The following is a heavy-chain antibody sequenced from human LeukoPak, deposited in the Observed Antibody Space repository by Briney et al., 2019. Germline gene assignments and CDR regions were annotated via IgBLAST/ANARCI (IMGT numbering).Heavy chain of an antibody. J-gene: IGHJ4*02. CDR1: GYTFTGYY. V-gene: IGHV1-2*02. Sequence: ASVKVSCKASGYTFTGYYIHWVRQAPGQGLEWMGWINPNSGGINYAQEFQGRFTMTRDTSISTAYMELGSLRSDDTAVYYCASRALGRPFDYWGQGTLVTVSS. D-gene: IGHD3-10*01. CDR3: ASRALGRPFDY. CDR2: INPNSGGI.